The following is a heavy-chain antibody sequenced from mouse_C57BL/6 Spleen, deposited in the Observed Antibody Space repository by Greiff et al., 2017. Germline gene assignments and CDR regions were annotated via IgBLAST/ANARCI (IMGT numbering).Heavy chain of an antibody. CDR2: INPNNGGT. CDR3: ARSGNWAGAMDD. CDR1: GYTFTDYY. V-gene: IGHV1-26*01. J-gene: IGHJ4*01. Sequence: EVQLQQSGPELVKPGASVKISCKASGYTFTDYYMNWVKQSHGKSLEWIGDINPNNGGTSYNQKFKGKATLTVDKSSSTAYMELRSLTSEDSAVYYCARSGNWAGAMDDWGQGTSVTVSS. D-gene: IGHD4-1*01.